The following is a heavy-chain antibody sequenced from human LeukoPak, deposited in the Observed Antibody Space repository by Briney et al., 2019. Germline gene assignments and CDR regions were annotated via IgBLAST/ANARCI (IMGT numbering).Heavy chain of an antibody. CDR3: AREEALYDSSGYSNWFDP. CDR2: IIPIFGTA. V-gene: IGHV1-69*05. D-gene: IGHD3-22*01. J-gene: IGHJ5*02. Sequence: GASVKVSCKASGGTFSSYAISWVRQAPGQGLEWMGGIIPIFGTANYAQEFQGRVTITTDESTSTAYMELSSLRSEDTAVYYCAREEALYDSSGYSNWFDPWGQGTLVTVSS. CDR1: GGTFSSYA.